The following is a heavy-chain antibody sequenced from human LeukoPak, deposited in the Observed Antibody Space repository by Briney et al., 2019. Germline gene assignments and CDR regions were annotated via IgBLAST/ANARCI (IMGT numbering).Heavy chain of an antibody. CDR3: ARENSGSYREFDY. Sequence: SETLSLTCTVSGGSISSYYWSWIRQPAGKGLEWIGRIYTSGSTNYNASLKSRVSMSVDTSKNQFSLKLSSVAAADTAVFYCARENSGSYREFDYWGQGTLVTVSS. CDR1: GGSISSYY. J-gene: IGHJ4*02. CDR2: IYTSGST. V-gene: IGHV4-4*07. D-gene: IGHD1-26*01.